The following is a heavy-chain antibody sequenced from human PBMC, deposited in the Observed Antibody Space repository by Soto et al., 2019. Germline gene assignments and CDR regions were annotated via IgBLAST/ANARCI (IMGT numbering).Heavy chain of an antibody. Sequence: QVQLVESGGGVVQPGRSLRLSCAASGFTFSSYAMHWVRQAPGKGLEWVAVISYDGSNKYYADSVKGRFTISRDNSKNTLYLQMNSLRAEDTAVYYCARREAITFGGVICTLDYWGQGTLVTVSS. J-gene: IGHJ4*02. V-gene: IGHV3-30-3*01. CDR2: ISYDGSNK. CDR3: ARREAITFGGVICTLDY. D-gene: IGHD3-16*02. CDR1: GFTFSSYA.